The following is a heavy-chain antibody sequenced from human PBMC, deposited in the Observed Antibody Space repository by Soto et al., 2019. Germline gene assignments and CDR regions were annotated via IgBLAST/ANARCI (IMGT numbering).Heavy chain of an antibody. J-gene: IGHJ6*02. CDR2: IVPIFGTT. CDR3: ARVEAVAGLYNYHGLDV. Sequence: QVQLVQSGAEVKKPGSSVKVSCKVSGGTFSNYAIDWVRLAPGHGLEWMGGIVPIFGTTYYTQKFQGRAKIFADDSTTTAYLEMSSLRSEDTAIYYCARVEAVAGLYNYHGLDVWGQGTAVTVSS. V-gene: IGHV1-69*12. D-gene: IGHD6-19*01. CDR1: GGTFSNYA.